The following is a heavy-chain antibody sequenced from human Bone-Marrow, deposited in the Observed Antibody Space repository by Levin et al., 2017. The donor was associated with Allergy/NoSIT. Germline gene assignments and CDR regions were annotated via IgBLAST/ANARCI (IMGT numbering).Heavy chain of an antibody. CDR3: ARAAGRFCGGGNCYPYYFDY. CDR1: GYGFTAYY. J-gene: IGHJ4*02. Sequence: GESLKISCKSSGYGFTAYYMHWVRQAPGQGLECMGWINPNSGGTNYAQKFQGRVTLTRDTSISTAYMELTSLTSDDTAVYYCARAAGRFCGGGNCYPYYFDYWGQGTLVTVSS. D-gene: IGHD2-15*01. CDR2: INPNSGGT. V-gene: IGHV1-2*02.